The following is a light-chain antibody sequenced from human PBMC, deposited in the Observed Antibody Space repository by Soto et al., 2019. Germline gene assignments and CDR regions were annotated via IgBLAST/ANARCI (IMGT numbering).Light chain of an antibody. V-gene: IGKV1-5*01. CDR2: DVS. J-gene: IGKJ4*02. CDR1: QSINNL. Sequence: DVQMTQSPSTLSASVGDRDTITCRDSQSINNLLACYQQKPGKAPKFLIYDVSTLESGVPSRFSGSGSGTEFTLTISSLQPEDFATYYCQQYDSYPLTFGGGPRVEIK. CDR3: QQYDSYPLT.